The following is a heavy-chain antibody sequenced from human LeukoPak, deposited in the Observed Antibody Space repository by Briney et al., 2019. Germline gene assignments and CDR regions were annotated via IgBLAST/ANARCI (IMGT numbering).Heavy chain of an antibody. J-gene: IGHJ5*02. V-gene: IGHV4-31*03. Sequence: SETLSLTCTVSGGSISSGGYYWSWIRQHPGKGLEWIGYIYYSGSTYYNPSLKSRVTISVDTSKNQFSLKLSSVTAADTAVYYCARSSLLWFGDNSWFDPWGQGTLVTVSS. CDR2: IYYSGST. CDR1: GGSISSGGYY. D-gene: IGHD3-10*01. CDR3: ARSSLLWFGDNSWFDP.